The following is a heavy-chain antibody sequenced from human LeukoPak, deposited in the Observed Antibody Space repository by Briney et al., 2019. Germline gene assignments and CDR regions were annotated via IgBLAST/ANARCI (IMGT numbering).Heavy chain of an antibody. Sequence: SQTLSLTSAISRDSVSNNSAAWNWIRQSPSRGLEWLGRTYYRSKWYNDYAVSVKSRIPINPDTSKNQLSLQLSSVTPEDTAVYYCAGSSGSYTHWGQGTLVTVSS. D-gene: IGHD6-19*01. CDR3: AGSSGSYTH. CDR1: RDSVSNNSAA. CDR2: TYYRSKWYN. V-gene: IGHV6-1*01. J-gene: IGHJ4*02.